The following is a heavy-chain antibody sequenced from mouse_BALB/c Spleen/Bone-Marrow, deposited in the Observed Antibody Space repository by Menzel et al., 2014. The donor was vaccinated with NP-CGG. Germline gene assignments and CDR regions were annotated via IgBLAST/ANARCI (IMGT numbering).Heavy chain of an antibody. CDR3: ARVTSSAVGAMDY. Sequence: QVQLQQSGPGLVAPSQSLPITCTVSGFSLTNYGVHWVRQPPGKGLEWLGVIWAGGSTNYNSALMSRLSISKDNSKSQVFLRMNSLQTDDTAMYYCARVTSSAVGAMDYWGQGTSVTVSS. CDR2: IWAGGST. V-gene: IGHV2-9*02. D-gene: IGHD3-2*02. CDR1: GFSLTNYG. J-gene: IGHJ4*01.